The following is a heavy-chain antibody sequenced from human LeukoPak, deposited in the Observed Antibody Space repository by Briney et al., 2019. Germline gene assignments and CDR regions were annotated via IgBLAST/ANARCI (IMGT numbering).Heavy chain of an antibody. CDR3: ARVLAIYGSGSSFAFDI. Sequence: ASVKVSCKASGYTFTSYYMHWVRQAPGRGLEWMGIINPSGGSTSYAQKFQGRVAMTRDTSTSTVYMELSSLRSEDTAVYYCARVLAIYGSGSSFAFDIWGQGTMVTVSS. CDR2: INPSGGST. CDR1: GYTFTSYY. D-gene: IGHD3-10*01. J-gene: IGHJ3*02. V-gene: IGHV1-46*01.